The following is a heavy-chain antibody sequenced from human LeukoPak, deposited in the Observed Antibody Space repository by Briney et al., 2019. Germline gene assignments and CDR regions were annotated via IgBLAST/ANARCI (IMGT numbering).Heavy chain of an antibody. CDR3: ARAPRGFWSGYSPYYFDY. D-gene: IGHD3-3*01. CDR2: IKQDGSEK. CDR1: GFTFSSYW. Sequence: GGSLRLSCAASGFTFSSYWMSWVRQAPGKGLEWVANIKQDGSEKYYVDSVKGRFTISRDNAKNSLYLQMNSLRAEDTAVYYCARAPRGFWSGYSPYYFDYWGQGTLVTVS. J-gene: IGHJ4*02. V-gene: IGHV3-7*01.